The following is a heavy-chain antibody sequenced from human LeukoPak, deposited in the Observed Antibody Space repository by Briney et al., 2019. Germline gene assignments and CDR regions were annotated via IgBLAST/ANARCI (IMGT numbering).Heavy chain of an antibody. J-gene: IGHJ6*04. V-gene: IGHV1-69*13. Sequence: SVNVSCKASGGTFSSYAISWVRQAPGQGLEWMGGIIPIFGTANYAQKFQGRVTITADESTSTAYMELSSLRSEDTAVYYCARIPPEGPYYYYYGMDVWGKGTTVTVSS. CDR2: IIPIFGTA. D-gene: IGHD1-14*01. CDR1: GGTFSSYA. CDR3: ARIPPEGPYYYYYGMDV.